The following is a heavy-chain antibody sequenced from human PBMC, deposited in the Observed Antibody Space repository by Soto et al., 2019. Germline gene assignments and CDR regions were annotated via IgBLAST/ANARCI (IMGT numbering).Heavy chain of an antibody. D-gene: IGHD6-13*01. CDR2: ISGSGGST. CDR3: AKESGYSSSWYDY. CDR1: GFTFSSYA. J-gene: IGHJ4*02. V-gene: IGHV3-23*01. Sequence: GGSLRLSCAASGFTFSSYAMSWVSPAPGKGLEWVSAISGSGGSTYYADSVKGRFTISRDNSKNTLYLQMNSLRAEDTAVYYCAKESGYSSSWYDYWGQGTLVTVSS.